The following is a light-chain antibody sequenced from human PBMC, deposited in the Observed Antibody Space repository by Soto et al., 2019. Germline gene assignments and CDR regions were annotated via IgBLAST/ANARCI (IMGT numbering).Light chain of an antibody. Sequence: EIVMTQSPATLSVSPGERATLSCRASQSVSNNLAWYQQKPGQAPRLLIYRASTRATGIPARFSGSGSGTEFTLTISSLLSEDFAVYYCQQYNNWPLTFGQGTKVEIK. CDR2: RAS. CDR1: QSVSNN. J-gene: IGKJ1*01. V-gene: IGKV3-15*01. CDR3: QQYNNWPLT.